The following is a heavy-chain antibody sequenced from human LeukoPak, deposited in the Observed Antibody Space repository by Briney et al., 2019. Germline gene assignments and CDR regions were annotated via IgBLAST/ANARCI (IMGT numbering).Heavy chain of an antibody. Sequence: GGSLRLSCAASGFTFDDSAMHWVRQAPGKGLEWVSGLSWNSGNIGYADSVKGRFTISRDNSKNTLYLQINSLRAEDTAIYYCAKDHLPGIVVADRDYWGQGTLVTVSS. J-gene: IGHJ4*02. CDR2: LSWNSGNI. D-gene: IGHD6-19*01. CDR1: GFTFDDSA. CDR3: AKDHLPGIVVADRDY. V-gene: IGHV3-9*01.